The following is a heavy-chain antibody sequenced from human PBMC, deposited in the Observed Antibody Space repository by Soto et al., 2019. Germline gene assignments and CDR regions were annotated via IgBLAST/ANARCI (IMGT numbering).Heavy chain of an antibody. CDR3: ARHKWIQLWSYFDY. V-gene: IGHV4-39*01. D-gene: IGHD5-18*01. CDR2: TYYSGST. J-gene: IGHJ4*02. Sequence: QLQLQESGPGLVKPSETLSLTCTVSGGSISSSSYYWGWIRQPPGKGLEWIGSTYYSGSTYYNPSLTSRVTISVDTSKNQFSLKLSSVTAAATAVYYCARHKWIQLWSYFDYWGQGTLVTVSS. CDR1: GGSISSSSYY.